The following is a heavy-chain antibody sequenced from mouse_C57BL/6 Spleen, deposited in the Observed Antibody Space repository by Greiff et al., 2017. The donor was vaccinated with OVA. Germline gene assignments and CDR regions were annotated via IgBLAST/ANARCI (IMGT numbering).Heavy chain of an antibody. V-gene: IGHV1-82*01. CDR2: IYPGDGDT. CDR3: ARENSSGYFYYAMDY. CDR1: GYAFSSSW. J-gene: IGHJ4*01. D-gene: IGHD3-2*02. Sequence: QVQLQQSGPELVKPGASVKISCKASGYAFSSSWMNWVKQRPGKGLEWIGRIYPGDGDTNYNGKFKGKATLTADKSSSTAYMQLSSLTSEDSAVYFCARENSSGYFYYAMDYWGQGTSVTVSS.